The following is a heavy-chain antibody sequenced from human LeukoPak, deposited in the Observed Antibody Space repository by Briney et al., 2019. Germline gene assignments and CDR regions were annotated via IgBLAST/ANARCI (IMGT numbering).Heavy chain of an antibody. Sequence: GGSLRLSCAASGFTFSSYWMSWVRQAPGKGLEWVPNINQDGSEKYYVDSVKGRFTISRDNAKNSLYLQMNSLRAEDTAVYYCARAAGDCSSTSCRLGYYYYMDVWGKGTTVTVSS. CDR1: GFTFSSYW. J-gene: IGHJ6*03. D-gene: IGHD2-2*01. CDR3: ARAAGDCSSTSCRLGYYYYMDV. V-gene: IGHV3-7*01. CDR2: INQDGSEK.